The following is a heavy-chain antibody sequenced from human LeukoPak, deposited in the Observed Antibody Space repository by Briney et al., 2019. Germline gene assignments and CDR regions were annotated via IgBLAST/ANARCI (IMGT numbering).Heavy chain of an antibody. Sequence: SETLSLTCAVSGGSISSSSGNCWTWVRQPSGKGLEWIGEIYHSGSTNYNPSLKSRVTMLLDKSKNQFSLKLSSVTAADTAVYYCARNGGNSDFDYWGQGTLVTVSS. V-gene: IGHV4-4*02. J-gene: IGHJ4*02. CDR1: GGSISSSSGNC. D-gene: IGHD4-23*01. CDR3: ARNGGNSDFDY. CDR2: IYHSGST.